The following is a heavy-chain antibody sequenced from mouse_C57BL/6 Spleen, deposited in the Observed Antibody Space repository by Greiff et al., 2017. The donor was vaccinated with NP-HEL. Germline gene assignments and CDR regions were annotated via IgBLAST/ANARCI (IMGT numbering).Heavy chain of an antibody. CDR2: IDPSDSYT. J-gene: IGHJ2*01. Sequence: QVQLQQPGAELVKPGASVKLSCKASGYTFTSYWMQWVKQRPGQGLEWIGEIDPSDSYTNYNQKFKGKATLTVDTSSSTAYMQLSSLTSEDSAVYYCARRSGYDGYWGFDYWGQGTTLTVSS. CDR1: GYTFTSYW. V-gene: IGHV1-50*01. D-gene: IGHD2-3*01. CDR3: ARRSGYDGYWGFDY.